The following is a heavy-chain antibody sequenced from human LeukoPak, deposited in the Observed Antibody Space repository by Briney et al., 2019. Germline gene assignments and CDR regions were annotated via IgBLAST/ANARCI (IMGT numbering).Heavy chain of an antibody. J-gene: IGHJ4*02. V-gene: IGHV1-2*02. D-gene: IGHD3-10*01. CDR1: GYTFTDYY. CDR2: INPSNGGT. Sequence: ASVKVSCKASGYTFTDYYIHWVRQAPGHGLEWMGWINPSNGGTNFAQEFQGRVTMTTDTSISTAYMELSRLTSDDTAVYYCARVGYFGSGSYCPYWGQGTLVTVSS. CDR3: ARVGYFGSGSYCPY.